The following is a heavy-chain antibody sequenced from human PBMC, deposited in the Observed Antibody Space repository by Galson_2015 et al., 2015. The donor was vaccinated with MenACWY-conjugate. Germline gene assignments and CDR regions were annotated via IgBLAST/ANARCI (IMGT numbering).Heavy chain of an antibody. J-gene: IGHJ3*01. CDR3: APRPYWSSTSCYGARAIDV. D-gene: IGHD2-2*01. Sequence: PALVKPTQTLTLTCTFSGFSLSTSRVGVGWIRQPPGQALEWLSLIYWDDDKRYSPSLKSRLTITKDTSKNQVVLSMTNMDPVDTTTYYWAPRPYWSSTSCYGARAIDVWGQGTVVTVPS. CDR2: IYWDDDK. V-gene: IGHV2-5*02. CDR1: GFSLSTSRVG.